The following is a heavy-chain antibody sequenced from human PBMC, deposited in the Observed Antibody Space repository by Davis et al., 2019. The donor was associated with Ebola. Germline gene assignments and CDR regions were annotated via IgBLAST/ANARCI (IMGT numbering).Heavy chain of an antibody. D-gene: IGHD4-23*01. V-gene: IGHV1-18*01. J-gene: IGHJ4*02. Sequence: AASVKVSCKTSDYTFSSYGISWVRQAPGQGLEWMGWISGYNGNRNYAQKLQGRVTMTTDTSTSTAYMELRSLRSDDTAVYYCARDPVVTPFDYWGQGTLVTVSS. CDR3: ARDPVVTPFDY. CDR1: DYTFSSYG. CDR2: ISGYNGNR.